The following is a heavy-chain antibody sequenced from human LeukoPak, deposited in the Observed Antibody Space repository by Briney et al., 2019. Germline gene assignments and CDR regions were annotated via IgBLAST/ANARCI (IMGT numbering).Heavy chain of an antibody. J-gene: IGHJ3*02. CDR2: IYHSGST. CDR3: ARSKQLELLYDAFDI. D-gene: IGHD1-7*01. Sequence: SSETLSLTCAVSGGSISSNNWWSWVRQPPGKGLEWIGEIYHSGSTNYNPSLKSRVTISVDKSKNQFSLKLSSVTAADTAVYYCARSKQLELLYDAFDIWGQGTMVTVSS. V-gene: IGHV4-4*02. CDR1: GGSISSNNW.